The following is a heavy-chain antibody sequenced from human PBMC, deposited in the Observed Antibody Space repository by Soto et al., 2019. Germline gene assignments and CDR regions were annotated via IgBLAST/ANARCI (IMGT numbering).Heavy chain of an antibody. CDR3: ARVTGIAAAS. J-gene: IGHJ5*02. V-gene: IGHV3-7*01. CDR2: IKEDGSER. D-gene: IGHD6-13*01. CDR1: GFTFSIDW. Sequence: EVQLVESGGGLVQPGGSLRLSCAASGFTFSIDWMNWVRQAPGKGLEWVASIKEDGSERYYVDSVKGRFTVSRDNAKNSLYLHMNSLRAEATAVDYCARVTGIAAASWGQGALVTVAA.